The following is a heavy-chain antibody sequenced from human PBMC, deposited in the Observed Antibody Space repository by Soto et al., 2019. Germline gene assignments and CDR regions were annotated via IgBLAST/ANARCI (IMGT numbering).Heavy chain of an antibody. V-gene: IGHV1-69*06. Sequence: WASVKVSCKASGGTFSSYAISWVRQAPGQGLEWMGGIIPIFGTANYAQKFQGRVTITADKSTSTAYMELSSLRSEDTAVYYCAAHLYDFWSGYSFDPWGQGTLVTVSS. D-gene: IGHD3-3*01. CDR2: IIPIFGTA. CDR3: AAHLYDFWSGYSFDP. CDR1: GGTFSSYA. J-gene: IGHJ5*02.